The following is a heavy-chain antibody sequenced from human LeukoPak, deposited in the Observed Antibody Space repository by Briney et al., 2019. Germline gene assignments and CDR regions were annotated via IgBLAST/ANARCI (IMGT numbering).Heavy chain of an antibody. D-gene: IGHD3-22*01. CDR3: ARDRGPAYDSSGYYLHYFDY. Sequence: ASVKVSCKASGYTFTSYGISWVRQAPGQGLEWMGWISAYNGNTNYAQKLQGRVIMTTDTSTSTAYMELRSLRSDDTAVYYCARDRGPAYDSSGYYLHYFDYWGQGTLVTVSS. V-gene: IGHV1-18*01. CDR1: GYTFTSYG. CDR2: ISAYNGNT. J-gene: IGHJ4*02.